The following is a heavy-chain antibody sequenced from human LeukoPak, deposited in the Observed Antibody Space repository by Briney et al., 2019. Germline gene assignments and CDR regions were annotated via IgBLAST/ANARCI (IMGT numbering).Heavy chain of an antibody. J-gene: IGHJ4*02. D-gene: IGHD3-16*01. CDR3: AKEDRRGRHFDY. V-gene: IGHV3-9*01. Sequence: GGSLRLSCAASGFTFDDYAMHWVRQAPGKGLEWVSGISWNSGSVGYADSVKGRFTISRDNAKNPLYLQMNSLRAEDTALYYCAKEDRRGRHFDYWGQGTLVTVSS. CDR1: GFTFDDYA. CDR2: ISWNSGSV.